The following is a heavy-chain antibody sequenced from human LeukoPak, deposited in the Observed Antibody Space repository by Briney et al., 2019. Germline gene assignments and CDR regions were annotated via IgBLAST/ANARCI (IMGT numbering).Heavy chain of an antibody. CDR2: TFGGGDGT. Sequence: GGSLRLSCAASGFTFSSTSMSWVRQAPGKGLEWVAVTFGGGDGTYYADSVKGRFTISRDNSNNTLYLQMNSLRAEDTAVYYCAKAASSSWPSYYYGMDVWGQGTTVTVSS. V-gene: IGHV3-23*01. CDR3: AKAASSSWPSYYYGMDV. CDR1: GFTFSSTS. J-gene: IGHJ6*02. D-gene: IGHD6-13*01.